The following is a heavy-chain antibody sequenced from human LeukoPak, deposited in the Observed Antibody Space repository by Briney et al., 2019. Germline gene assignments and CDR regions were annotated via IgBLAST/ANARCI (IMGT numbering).Heavy chain of an antibody. CDR2: IYSGGST. CDR1: GFTVSSNY. J-gene: IGHJ6*02. D-gene: IGHD3-22*01. V-gene: IGHV3-53*01. CDR3: ARDLPDSSGYYPYYYGMDV. Sequence: GGSLRLSCAASGFTVSSNYMSWVRQASGKGLEWVSVIYSGGSTYYADSVKGRFTISRDNSKNTLYLQMNSLRAEDTAVYYCARDLPDSSGYYPYYYGMDVWGQGTTVTVSS.